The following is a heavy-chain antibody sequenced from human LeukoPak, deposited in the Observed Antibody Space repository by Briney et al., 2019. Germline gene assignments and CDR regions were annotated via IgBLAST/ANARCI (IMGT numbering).Heavy chain of an antibody. Sequence: SETLSLTCAVYGGSFSGYYWSWIRQPPGKGLEWIREINHSGSTNYNPSLKSRVTISVDTSKNQFSLKLSSVTAADTAVYYCARGRGTRKIYNWFDPWGQGTLVTVSS. CDR1: GGSFSGYY. CDR2: INHSGST. V-gene: IGHV4-34*01. CDR3: ARGRGTRKIYNWFDP. D-gene: IGHD2-2*01. J-gene: IGHJ5*02.